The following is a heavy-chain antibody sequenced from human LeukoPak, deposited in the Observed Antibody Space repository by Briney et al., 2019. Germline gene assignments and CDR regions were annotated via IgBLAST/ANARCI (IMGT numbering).Heavy chain of an antibody. D-gene: IGHD3-10*01. V-gene: IGHV3-74*01. CDR3: ARGDRGSGSYYNWRWFDP. CDR1: GFTFSSYW. CDR2: INSDGSST. Sequence: PGESLRLSCAASGFTFSSYWMHWVRQAPGKGLVWVSRINSDGSSTSYADSVKGRFTISRDNAKNTLYLQMNSLRAEDTAVYYCARGDRGSGSYYNWRWFDPWGQGTLVTVSS. J-gene: IGHJ5*02.